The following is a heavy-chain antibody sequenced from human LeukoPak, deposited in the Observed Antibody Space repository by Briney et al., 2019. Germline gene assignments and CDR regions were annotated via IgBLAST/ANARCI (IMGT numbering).Heavy chain of an antibody. V-gene: IGHV4-59*01. CDR2: IYYSGST. CDR3: ARVPVTQYYFDY. CDR1: GGSFSGYY. Sequence: SETLSLTCAVYGGSFSGYYWSWIRQPPGKGLEWIGYIYYSGSTNYNPSLKSRVTISVDTSRNQFSLKLSSVTAADTAVYYCARVPVTQYYFDYWGQGTLVTVSS. J-gene: IGHJ4*02. D-gene: IGHD4-17*01.